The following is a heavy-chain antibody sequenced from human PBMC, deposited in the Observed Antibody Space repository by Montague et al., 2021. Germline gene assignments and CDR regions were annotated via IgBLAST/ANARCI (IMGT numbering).Heavy chain of an antibody. V-gene: IGHV4-38-2*02. J-gene: IGHJ6*03. Sequence: SETLSLTCTVSRSLINSDYYWGWIRQPPGKGLEWMGSVSHGGRAYYNPSLKSRVTISVDTSNNHFSLKLSSVTAADTAMYYRARERDRYYYVDIWGKGTTIPVSS. CDR1: RSLINSDYY. CDR3: ARERDRYYYVDI. CDR2: VSHGGRA.